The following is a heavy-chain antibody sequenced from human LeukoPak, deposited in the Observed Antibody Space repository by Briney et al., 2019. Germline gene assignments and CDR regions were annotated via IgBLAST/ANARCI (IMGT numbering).Heavy chain of an antibody. Sequence: PGGSLRLSCAASGFTVSSNYMSWVRQAPGKGLEWVSGIYSGGSSDYADSVKGRFTISRDNSKNTLYLQMNSLRAEDTAVYYCAIGSPMTRRFFGYWGQGTLVTVSS. CDR1: GFTVSSNY. CDR3: AIGSPMTRRFFGY. V-gene: IGHV3-66*01. CDR2: IYSGGSS. J-gene: IGHJ4*02. D-gene: IGHD3-22*01.